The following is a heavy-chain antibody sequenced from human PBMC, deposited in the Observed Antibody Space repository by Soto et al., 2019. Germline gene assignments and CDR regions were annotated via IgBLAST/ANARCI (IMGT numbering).Heavy chain of an antibody. CDR2: IDPSDSYT. CDR3: ARSFDSSSTYGMDV. J-gene: IGHJ6*02. CDR1: GYTFTTYW. D-gene: IGHD6-13*01. V-gene: IGHV5-10-1*01. Sequence: GASLKIPCKGSGYTFTTYWINWVRQMPGKGLEWMGRIDPSDSYTKYSPSFQGHVIMSADKSISTAYLHWSSLKASDTAIYYCARSFDSSSTYGMDVWGQGTTVTVSS.